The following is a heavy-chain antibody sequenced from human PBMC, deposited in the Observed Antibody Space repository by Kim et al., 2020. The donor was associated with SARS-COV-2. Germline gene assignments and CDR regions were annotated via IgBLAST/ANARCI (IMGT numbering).Heavy chain of an antibody. Sequence: GSNKYCADSVKGRFTISRDNSKNTLYLQMNSLRAEDTAVYYCARDRFEFDYWGQGTLVTVSS. J-gene: IGHJ4*02. CDR3: ARDRFEFDY. V-gene: IGHV3-33*01. CDR2: GSNK. D-gene: IGHD3-10*01.